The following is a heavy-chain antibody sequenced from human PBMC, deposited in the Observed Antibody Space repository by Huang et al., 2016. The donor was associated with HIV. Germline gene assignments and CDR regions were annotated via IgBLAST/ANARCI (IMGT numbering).Heavy chain of an antibody. J-gene: IGHJ4*02. D-gene: IGHD6-19*01. CDR1: AGALTSHS. CDR2: YVPLLGTP. CDR3: ARIRRHSGNSCRSDF. Sequence: QVHLVQSGAEVREPGSSVEVSCTSSAGALTSHSITWVRQSHGHGSERGGTYVPLLGTPTYSQKCRGRLSCHTDQSTSAVYMKLALLKSEDTASYFCARIRRHSGNSCRSDFWGQGTLVTVTS. V-gene: IGHV1-69*05.